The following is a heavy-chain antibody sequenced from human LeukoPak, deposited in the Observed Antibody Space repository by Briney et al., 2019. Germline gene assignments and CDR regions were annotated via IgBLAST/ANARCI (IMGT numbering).Heavy chain of an antibody. J-gene: IGHJ3*02. CDR3: ARGYSSSWTWVDPVNDAFDI. Sequence: GGSLRLSCAASGFTFSSYSMNWVRQAPGKGLEWVSSISSSGSYIYYADSVKGRFTISRDNAQNSLYLQMNSLRAEDTAVYYCARGYSSSWTWVDPVNDAFDIWGQGTMVTVSS. CDR1: GFTFSSYS. D-gene: IGHD6-13*01. V-gene: IGHV3-21*01. CDR2: ISSSGSYI.